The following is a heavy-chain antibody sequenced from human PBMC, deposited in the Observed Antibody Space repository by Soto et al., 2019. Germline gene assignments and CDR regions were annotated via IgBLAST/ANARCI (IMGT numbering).Heavy chain of an antibody. D-gene: IGHD3-22*01. CDR3: AKVLPNYYDSSGYYSGRGAYYFDY. J-gene: IGHJ4*02. V-gene: IGHV3-30*18. Sequence: GGSLRLSCAASGFTFSSYGMHWVRQAPGKGLEWVAVISYDGSNKYYADSVKGRFTISRDNSKNTLYLQMNSLRAEDTAVYYCAKVLPNYYDSSGYYSGRGAYYFDYWGQGTLVTVSS. CDR2: ISYDGSNK. CDR1: GFTFSSYG.